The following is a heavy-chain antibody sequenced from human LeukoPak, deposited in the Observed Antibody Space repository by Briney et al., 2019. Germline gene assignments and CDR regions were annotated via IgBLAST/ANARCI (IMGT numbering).Heavy chain of an antibody. Sequence: PGGSLRLSCAASGFTFSDYYMSWIRQAPGKGLEWVSYISSGGSTIYYADSVKGRFTISRDNAKNSLYLQMNSLRAEDTAVYFCARVGALSSSWLLYWGQGTLVTVPS. J-gene: IGHJ4*02. D-gene: IGHD6-13*01. V-gene: IGHV3-11*04. CDR1: GFTFSDYY. CDR3: ARVGALSSSWLLY. CDR2: ISSGGSTI.